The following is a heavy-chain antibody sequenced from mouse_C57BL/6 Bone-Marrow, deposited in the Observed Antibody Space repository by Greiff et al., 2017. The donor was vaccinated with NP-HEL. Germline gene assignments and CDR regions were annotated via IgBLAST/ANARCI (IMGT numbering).Heavy chain of an antibody. J-gene: IGHJ2*01. Sequence: QVQLKQSGPELVKPGASVKLSCKASGYTFTSYDINWVKQRPGQGLEWIGWIYPRDGSTKYNEKFKGKATLTVDTSSSTAYMELHSLPSEVSTVYFSARALIVCLYYWGQGTTLTVSS. CDR1: GYTFTSYD. CDR2: IYPRDGST. D-gene: IGHD1-1*01. V-gene: IGHV1-85*01. CDR3: ARALIVCLYY.